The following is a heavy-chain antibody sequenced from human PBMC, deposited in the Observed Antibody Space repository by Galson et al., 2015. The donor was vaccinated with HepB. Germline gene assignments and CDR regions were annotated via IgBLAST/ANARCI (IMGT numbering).Heavy chain of an antibody. Sequence: SVKVSGKASGGTFSSYAISWVRQAPGQGLEWMGGIIPIFGTANYAQKFQGRVTITADESTSTAYMELSSLRSEDTAVYYCARGSGWSDYFDYWGQGTLVTVSS. J-gene: IGHJ4*02. CDR1: GGTFSSYA. D-gene: IGHD6-19*01. CDR3: ARGSGWSDYFDY. V-gene: IGHV1-69*13. CDR2: IIPIFGTA.